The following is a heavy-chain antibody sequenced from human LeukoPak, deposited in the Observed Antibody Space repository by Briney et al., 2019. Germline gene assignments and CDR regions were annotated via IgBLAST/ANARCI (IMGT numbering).Heavy chain of an antibody. D-gene: IGHD3-10*01. V-gene: IGHV3-23*01. J-gene: IGHJ4*02. Sequence: PGGSLRLSCAASGFTFSSYAMTWVRQAPGKGLEWVSTISGNGRNTYFADSVKGRFTISRDNSKNTLYLQMNSLRAEDTAIYYCTKDRGYGSGRDLDYWGQGALVTVSS. CDR3: TKDRGYGSGRDLDY. CDR2: ISGNGRNT. CDR1: GFTFSSYA.